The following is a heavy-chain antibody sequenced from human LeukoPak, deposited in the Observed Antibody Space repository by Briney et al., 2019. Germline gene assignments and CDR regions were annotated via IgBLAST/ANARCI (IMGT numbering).Heavy chain of an antibody. CDR1: GGSISSGGYS. J-gene: IGHJ4*02. D-gene: IGHD1-26*01. Sequence: SETLSLTCAVSGGSISSGGYSWSWIRQPPGKGLEWIGYIYHSGSTYYNPSLKSRVTISVDRSKNQFSLKLSSVTAADTAVYYCARGWEPVGFDYWGQGTLVTVSS. CDR3: ARGWEPVGFDY. V-gene: IGHV4-30-2*01. CDR2: IYHSGST.